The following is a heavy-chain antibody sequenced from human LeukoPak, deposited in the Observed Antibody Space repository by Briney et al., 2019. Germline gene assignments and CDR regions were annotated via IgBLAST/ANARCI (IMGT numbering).Heavy chain of an antibody. J-gene: IGHJ4*02. CDR2: ISGSGGST. V-gene: IGHV3-23*01. CDR1: GFTFSSYS. Sequence: PGGSLRLSCAASGFTFSSYSMNWVRQAPGKGLEWVSAISGSGGSTYYADSVKGRFTISRDNSKNTLYLQMNSLRAEDTAIYYCAKERGYSSGWYLDYWGQGTLVTVSS. D-gene: IGHD6-19*01. CDR3: AKERGYSSGWYLDY.